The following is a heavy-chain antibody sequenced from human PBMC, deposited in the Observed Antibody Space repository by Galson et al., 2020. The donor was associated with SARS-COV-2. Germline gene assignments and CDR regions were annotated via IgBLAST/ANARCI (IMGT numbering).Heavy chain of an antibody. D-gene: IGHD2-15*01. CDR2: ISYDGSNK. J-gene: IGHJ4*02. CDR1: GFTFSSYA. V-gene: IGHV3-30-3*01. CDR3: ARLPGVVAKSH. Sequence: GGSLRLSCAASGFTFSSYAMHWVRQAPGKGLEWVAVISYDGSNKYYADSVKGRFTISRDNSKNTLYLQMNSLRAEDTAVYYCARLPGVVAKSHWGQGTLVTVAS.